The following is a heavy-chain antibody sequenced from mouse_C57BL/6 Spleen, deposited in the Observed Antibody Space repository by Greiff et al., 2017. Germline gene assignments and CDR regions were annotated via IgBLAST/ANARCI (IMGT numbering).Heavy chain of an antibody. V-gene: IGHV5-17*01. Sequence: EVKLMESGGGLVKPGGSLKLSCAASGFTFSDYGMHWVRQAPEKGLEWVAYISSGSSTIYYADTVKGRFTISRDNAKNTLFLQMTSLRSEDTAMYYCARVLLYYAMDYWGQGTSVTVSS. CDR2: ISSGSSTI. CDR3: ARVLLYYAMDY. J-gene: IGHJ4*01. CDR1: GFTFSDYG.